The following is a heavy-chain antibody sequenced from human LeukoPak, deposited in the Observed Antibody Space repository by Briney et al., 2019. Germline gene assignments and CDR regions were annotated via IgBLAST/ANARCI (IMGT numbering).Heavy chain of an antibody. CDR1: GFTFSSYE. Sequence: GGSLRLSCAASGFTFSSYEMNWVRQAPGKGLEWVSYISSSGSTIYYADSVKGRFTISRDNAKNSLYLQMNSLRAEDTAGYYCARAPSYDYVWGSYRYNFDYWGQGTLVTVSS. V-gene: IGHV3-48*03. J-gene: IGHJ4*02. D-gene: IGHD3-16*02. CDR2: ISSSGSTI. CDR3: ARAPSYDYVWGSYRYNFDY.